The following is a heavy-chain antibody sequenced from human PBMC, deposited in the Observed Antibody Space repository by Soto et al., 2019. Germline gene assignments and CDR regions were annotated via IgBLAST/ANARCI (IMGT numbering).Heavy chain of an antibody. CDR3: VRDPFSSNLPPFAI. D-gene: IGHD6-6*01. CDR1: GFTFSRYG. Sequence: GGSLRLSCAASGFTFSRYGMHWVRQAPGKGLEWVAVIWDDGSNQYYADSVKGRFTISRDNSKNTLYLQMNSLRGEDTAVYYCVRDPFSSNLPPFAIWGQGTMVIGSS. V-gene: IGHV3-33*01. CDR2: IWDDGSNQ. J-gene: IGHJ3*02.